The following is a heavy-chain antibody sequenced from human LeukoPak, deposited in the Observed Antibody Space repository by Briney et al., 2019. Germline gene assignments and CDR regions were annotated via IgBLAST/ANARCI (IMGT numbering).Heavy chain of an antibody. CDR2: INWNGGST. Sequence: GGSLRLSCAASGFTFDDYGMSWVRHAPGKGLEWVSGINWNGGSTGYADSVKGRFTISRDNAKNSLYLQMNSLRAEDTALYYCARDPTYYGSGSLGFDYWGQGTLVTVSS. CDR1: GFTFDDYG. CDR3: ARDPTYYGSGSLGFDY. V-gene: IGHV3-20*04. J-gene: IGHJ4*02. D-gene: IGHD3-10*01.